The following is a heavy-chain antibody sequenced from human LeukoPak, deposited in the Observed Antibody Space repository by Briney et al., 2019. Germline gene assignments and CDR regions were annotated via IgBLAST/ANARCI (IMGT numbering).Heavy chain of an antibody. V-gene: IGHV3-30*18. D-gene: IGHD2-2*01. CDR3: AKVPGAMGTVPAAVDY. CDR2: ISYDGSNK. CDR1: GFTFSSYG. J-gene: IGHJ4*02. Sequence: GGSLRLSCAASGFTFSSYGMHWVRQAPGKGLEWAAVISYDGSNKYYADSVKGRFTISRDNSKNTLYLQMNSLRAEDTAAYYCAKVPGAMGTVPAAVDYWGQGTLVTVSS.